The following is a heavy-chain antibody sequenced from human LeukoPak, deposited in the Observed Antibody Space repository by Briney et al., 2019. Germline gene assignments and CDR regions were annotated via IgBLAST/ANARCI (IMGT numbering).Heavy chain of an antibody. D-gene: IGHD1-26*01. V-gene: IGHV4-61*02. CDR3: ARGFGGSYYVEPGYY. Sequence: SETLSLTCTVSGGSISSGSYYWSWIRQPAGKGLEWIGRIYTSGSTNYNPSLKSRVTISVDTSKNQFSLKLSSVTAADTAVYYCARGFGGSYYVEPGYYWGQGTLVTVSS. CDR1: GGSISSGSYY. J-gene: IGHJ4*02. CDR2: IYTSGST.